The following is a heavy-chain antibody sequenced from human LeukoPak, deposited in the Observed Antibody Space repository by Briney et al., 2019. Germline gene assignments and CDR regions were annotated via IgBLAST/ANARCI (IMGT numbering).Heavy chain of an antibody. CDR2: MNPNSGNT. V-gene: IGHV1-8*02. CDR1: GGTFSSYA. D-gene: IGHD3-3*01. CDR3: ARVPSFYYDFWSGYVGGFDY. J-gene: IGHJ4*02. Sequence: ASVKVSCKASGGTFSSYAISWVRQATGQGLEWMGWMNPNSGNTGYAQKFQGRVTMTRNTSISTAYMELSSLRSEDTAVYYCARVPSFYYDFWSGYVGGFDYWGQGTLVTVSS.